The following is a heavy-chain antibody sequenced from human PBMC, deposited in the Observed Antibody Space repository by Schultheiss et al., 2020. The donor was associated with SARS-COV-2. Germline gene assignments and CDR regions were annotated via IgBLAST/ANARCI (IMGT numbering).Heavy chain of an antibody. CDR2: INHSGST. J-gene: IGHJ6*02. V-gene: IGHV4-34*01. D-gene: IGHD6-13*01. Sequence: SQTLSLTCAVYGGSFSGYYWSWIRQPPGKGLEWIGEINHSGSTNYNPSLKSRVTISVDTSKNQFSLKLSSVTAADTAVYYCASPSSIAATPRRYYYYGMDVWGQGTTVTVSS. CDR1: GGSFSGYY. CDR3: ASPSSIAATPRRYYYYGMDV.